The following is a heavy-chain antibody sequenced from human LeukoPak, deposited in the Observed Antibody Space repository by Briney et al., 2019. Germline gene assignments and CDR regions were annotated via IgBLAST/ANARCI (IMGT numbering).Heavy chain of an antibody. J-gene: IGHJ5*02. CDR3: ARVVHDYDYVWGSYRPNWFDP. Sequence: SETLSLTCAVYGGSFSGYYWSWIRQPPGKGLEWIGEINHSGSTNYNPSLKSRVTISVDTSKNQFSLKLSSVTAADTAVYYCARVVHDYDYVWGSYRPNWFDPWGQGTLVTVSS. D-gene: IGHD3-16*02. V-gene: IGHV4-34*01. CDR2: INHSGST. CDR1: GGSFSGYY.